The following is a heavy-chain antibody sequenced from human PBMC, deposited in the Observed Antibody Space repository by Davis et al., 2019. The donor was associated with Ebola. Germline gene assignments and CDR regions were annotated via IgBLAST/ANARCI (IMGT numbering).Heavy chain of an antibody. J-gene: IGHJ2*01. CDR3: ARRVWESTDWYFDF. D-gene: IGHD1-26*01. Sequence: GSLRLSCAVYGGSFSGHYWSWIRQPPEKGLEWIGEITDSGNTNYNPSLKRRVTLSTDTSKNQFSLNLNSVTATDTAVYYCARRVWESTDWYFDFWSRGTLATVSS. V-gene: IGHV4-34*01. CDR1: GGSFSGHY. CDR2: ITDSGNT.